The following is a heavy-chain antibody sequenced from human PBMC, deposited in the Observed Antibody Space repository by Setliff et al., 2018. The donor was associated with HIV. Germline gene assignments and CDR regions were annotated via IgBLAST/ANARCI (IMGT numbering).Heavy chain of an antibody. CDR1: GFIFSTCS. Sequence: GGSLRLSCAASGFIFSTCSMNWVRQAPGEGLEWVGRIKSKTDGGTTDHAAPVKGRFTISRDDSKNTLYLQMNSLQTEDTAVYYCTTGYDSSGYELVYFDFWGQGTLVTVSS. J-gene: IGHJ4*02. CDR2: IKSKTDGGTT. CDR3: TTGYDSSGYELVYFDF. V-gene: IGHV3-15*01. D-gene: IGHD3-22*01.